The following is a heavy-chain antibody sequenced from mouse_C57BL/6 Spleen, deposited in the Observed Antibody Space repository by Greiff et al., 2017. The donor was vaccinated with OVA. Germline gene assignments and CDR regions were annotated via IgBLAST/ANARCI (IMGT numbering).Heavy chain of an antibody. D-gene: IGHD1-1*01. Sequence: QVQLQQPGAELVRPGSSVKLSCKASGYTFTSYWMHWVKQRPIQGLEWIGNIDPSDSETHYNQKFKDKATLTVDKSSSTAYMQLSSLTSEDSAVYYCARCYYGSSPYFDYWGQGTTLTVSS. CDR1: GYTFTSYW. CDR2: IDPSDSET. V-gene: IGHV1-52*01. CDR3: ARCYYGSSPYFDY. J-gene: IGHJ2*01.